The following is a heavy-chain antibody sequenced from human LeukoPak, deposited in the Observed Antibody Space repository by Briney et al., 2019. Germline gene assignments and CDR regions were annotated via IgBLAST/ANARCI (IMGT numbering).Heavy chain of an antibody. CDR1: GGSISSSSYY. V-gene: IGHV4-39*07. CDR2: IYYSGST. J-gene: IGHJ2*01. CDR3: ARVYYSSSYDYWYFDL. Sequence: SETLSLTCTVSGGSISSSSYYWGWIRQPPGEGLEWIGSIYYSGSTYYNPSRKSRITISVDTSKNQFSLKLSSVTAADTAVYYCARVYYSSSYDYWYFDLWGRGTLVTVSS. D-gene: IGHD6-13*01.